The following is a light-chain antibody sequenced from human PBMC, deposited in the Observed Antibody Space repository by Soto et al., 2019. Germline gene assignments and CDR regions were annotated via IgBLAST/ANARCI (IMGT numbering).Light chain of an antibody. CDR1: SGHSNYA. V-gene: IGLV4-69*01. Sequence: SLGASVKLTCTLSSGHSNYAIAWHQQQSEQGPRYLMKLNSDGSHSKGDGIPDRFSGSSSGAERYLTISSLQSEDEADYYCQTWGSGIVVFGGGTKLTVL. CDR3: QTWGSGIVV. CDR2: LNSDGSH. J-gene: IGLJ2*01.